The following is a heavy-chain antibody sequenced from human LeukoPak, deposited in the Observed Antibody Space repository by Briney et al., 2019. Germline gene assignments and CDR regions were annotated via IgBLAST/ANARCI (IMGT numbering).Heavy chain of an antibody. V-gene: IGHV3-23*01. Sequence: GGSLRLSCAASGFTFSSYAMSWVRQAPGKGLEWVSAISGSGGSTYYADSVRGRFTISRDNSKNTLYLQMNSLRAEDTAVYYCAKGAHSSGRGTYFDYWGQGTLVTVSS. CDR1: GFTFSSYA. CDR2: ISGSGGST. D-gene: IGHD6-19*01. J-gene: IGHJ4*02. CDR3: AKGAHSSGRGTYFDY.